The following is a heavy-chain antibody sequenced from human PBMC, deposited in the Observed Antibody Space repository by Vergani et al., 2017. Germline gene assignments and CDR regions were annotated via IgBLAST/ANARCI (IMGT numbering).Heavy chain of an antibody. Sequence: QVQLQESGPGLVKPSETLSLTCTVSGGSISSYYWSWIRQPPGKGLEWIGYIYYSGSTNYNPSLKSRVTISVDTSKNQFSLKLSSVTAADTAVYYCARGKVAAAGRYYYYYMDVWGKXP. CDR1: GGSISSYY. J-gene: IGHJ6*03. CDR3: ARGKVAAAGRYYYYYMDV. CDR2: IYYSGST. V-gene: IGHV4-59*01. D-gene: IGHD6-13*01.